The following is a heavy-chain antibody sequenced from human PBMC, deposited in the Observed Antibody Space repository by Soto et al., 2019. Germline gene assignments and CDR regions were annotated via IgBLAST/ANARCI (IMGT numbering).Heavy chain of an antibody. CDR1: GYSFTTYW. CDR2: IYPADSDT. V-gene: IGHV5-51*01. CDR3: ARQRAWNDAFDL. J-gene: IGHJ4*02. Sequence: PGESLKISCKGFGYSFTTYWIGWVRQLPGKGLEWMGVIYPADSDTRYSPSFEGQVTFSADKSLTTAYLQWSSLKASDTARYFCARQRAWNDAFDLWGQGTLVTVSS. D-gene: IGHD1-1*01.